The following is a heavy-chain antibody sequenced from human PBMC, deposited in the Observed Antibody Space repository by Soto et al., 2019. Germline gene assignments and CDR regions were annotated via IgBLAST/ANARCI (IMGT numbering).Heavy chain of an antibody. CDR2: VYYSGST. CDR3: ARSDYYYDRPWFDP. CDR1: GGSVSSTDYY. J-gene: IGHJ5*02. V-gene: IGHV4-30-4*01. D-gene: IGHD3-22*01. Sequence: QVQLQESGPGLVKPSQTLSLTCTVSGGSVSSTDYYWNWIRQPPGKGLAWIGYVYYSGSTYYNPSLECRLSISIDTLKNQFYLKLSSVTAADTAVYFCARSDYYYDRPWFDPWGQGTLVTVSS.